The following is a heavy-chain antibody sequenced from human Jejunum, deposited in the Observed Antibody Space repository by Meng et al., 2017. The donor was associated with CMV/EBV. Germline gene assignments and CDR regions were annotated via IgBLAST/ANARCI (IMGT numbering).Heavy chain of an antibody. J-gene: IGHJ4*02. D-gene: IGHD3-3*01. V-gene: IGHV4-59*01. CDR3: ARARDFCSGYPLYY. CDR1: GGSINSFY. Sequence: VCGGSINSFYWSWVRQPPGKGLEWIGYIYHNGATKYNPSLKSRVTISVDTSKNHFSLTLSSVTAADTAVYYCARARDFCSGYPLYYWGQGTLVTVSS. CDR2: IYHNGAT.